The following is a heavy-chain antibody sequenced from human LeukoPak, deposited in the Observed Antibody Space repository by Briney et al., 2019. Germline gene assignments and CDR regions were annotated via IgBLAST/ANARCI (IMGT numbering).Heavy chain of an antibody. J-gene: IGHJ6*02. Sequence: PGGSLRLSCTASGFSFRSFAMSWVRQAPGQGLEWVSSISGGDEDTYYADSVKGRFTISRDNSETTLYLQMNSLGADDTALYYCARTIAQYTNTWLYYYYGLDVWGQGTTVTVSS. V-gene: IGHV3-23*01. CDR3: ARTIAQYTNTWLYYYYGLDV. D-gene: IGHD6-13*01. CDR1: GFSFRSFA. CDR2: ISGGDEDT.